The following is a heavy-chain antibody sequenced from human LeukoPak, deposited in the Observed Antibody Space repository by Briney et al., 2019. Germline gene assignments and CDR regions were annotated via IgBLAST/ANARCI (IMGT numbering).Heavy chain of an antibody. CDR3: ARQAGYSRNYNWFDP. V-gene: IGHV5-10-1*01. CDR1: GYSFTSYW. Sequence: PGESLKISCKGSGYSFTSYWISWVRQMPGKGLEWMGRIDPSDSYTNYSPSFQGHVTISADKSISTAYLQWSSLKASDTAMYYCARQAGYSRNYNWFDPWGQGPRSPSPQ. D-gene: IGHD3-9*01. CDR2: IDPSDSYT. J-gene: IGHJ5*02.